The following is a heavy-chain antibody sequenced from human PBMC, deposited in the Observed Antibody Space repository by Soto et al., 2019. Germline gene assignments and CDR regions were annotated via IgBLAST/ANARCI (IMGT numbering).Heavy chain of an antibody. V-gene: IGHV1-8*02. CDR3: ARAADGFDI. CDR1: EYSFTSSD. Sequence: APLKLSCKASEYSFTSSDINWVRQATGQGLEWMGWMNPHSGDTGYAQKFQGRVTMTRNTSISTAYMELSSLKSEDTAVYCCARAADGFDIWGLGTMVTVSS. J-gene: IGHJ3*02. CDR2: MNPHSGDT.